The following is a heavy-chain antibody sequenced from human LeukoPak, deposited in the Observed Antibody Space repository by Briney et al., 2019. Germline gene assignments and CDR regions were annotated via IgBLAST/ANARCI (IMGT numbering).Heavy chain of an antibody. V-gene: IGHV1-46*01. CDR2: INPSGGST. CDR1: GYTFTSYY. D-gene: IGHD3-3*01. J-gene: IGHJ5*02. CDR3: ARVYNRGSGYENWFDP. Sequence: ASVKVSCKAPGYTFTSYYMHWVRQAPGQGLEWMGIINPSGGSTSYAQKFQGRVTMTRDTSTSTVYMELSSLRSEDTAVYYCARVYNRGSGYENWFDPWGQGTLVTVSS.